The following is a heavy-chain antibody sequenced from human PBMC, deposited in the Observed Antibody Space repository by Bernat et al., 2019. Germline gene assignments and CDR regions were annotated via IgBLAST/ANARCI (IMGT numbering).Heavy chain of an antibody. V-gene: IGHV3-13*01. J-gene: IGHJ3*02. CDR3: ARGWGSSGYDDAFDI. Sequence: EVQLVESGGGLVQPGGSLRLSCAASGFTFSSYDMHWVRQATGKGLEWVSAIGTAGDTYYPGSVKGRFTISRENAKNSSYLQMNSLRAGDTAVYYCARGWGSSGYDDAFDIWGQGTMVTVSS. CDR1: GFTFSSYD. CDR2: IGTAGDT. D-gene: IGHD3-22*01.